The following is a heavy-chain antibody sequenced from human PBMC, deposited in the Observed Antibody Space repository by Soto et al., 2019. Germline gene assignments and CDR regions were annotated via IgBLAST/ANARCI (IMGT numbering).Heavy chain of an antibody. Sequence: GGSLRLSCEASGFSFSTYSMNWVRQAPGKGLEWVSYISSSGMTIYYADSVKGRLTISRDNAKNSLYLQMHSLRDEDTAVYYCAKDWPAAGHGGGGYYYYYYGMDVWGQGTTVTVSS. D-gene: IGHD3-16*01. CDR2: ISSSGMTI. J-gene: IGHJ6*02. V-gene: IGHV3-48*02. CDR3: AKDWPAAGHGGGGYYYYYYGMDV. CDR1: GFSFSTYS.